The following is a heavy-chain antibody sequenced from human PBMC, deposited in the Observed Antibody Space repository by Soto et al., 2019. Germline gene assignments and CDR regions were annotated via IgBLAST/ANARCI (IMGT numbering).Heavy chain of an antibody. D-gene: IGHD2-15*01. CDR3: ARDSVYCMYTSYCFNY. Sequence: EVQVVESGGGLAQPGGSLSLSCTASGITFVGYWMIWVRRAPGKGLEWVANINTDGSEKYYVDSVKGRFTISRDNAKNSLSLEMNSLRAEDTAVYYCARDSVYCMYTSYCFNYWGRGTLVTVSS. V-gene: IGHV3-7*01. CDR1: GITFVGYW. CDR2: INTDGSEK. J-gene: IGHJ4*02.